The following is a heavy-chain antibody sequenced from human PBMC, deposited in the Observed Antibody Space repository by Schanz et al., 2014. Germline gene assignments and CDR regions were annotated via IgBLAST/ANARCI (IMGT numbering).Heavy chain of an antibody. CDR2: ISGDHRNT. Sequence: VHLLESGGGLVEPGGSLRLSCAASGFTFSTHAMSWVRQAPGKGLEWVSSISGDHRNTFYADSVKGRFTISRDNSRSTMYLQMNSLRAEDTAVYFCAKDLGVDCGDGCFNWYFDLWGRGTLVTVSS. J-gene: IGHJ2*01. CDR3: AKDLGVDCGDGCFNWYFDL. D-gene: IGHD2-21*02. V-gene: IGHV3-23*01. CDR1: GFTFSTHA.